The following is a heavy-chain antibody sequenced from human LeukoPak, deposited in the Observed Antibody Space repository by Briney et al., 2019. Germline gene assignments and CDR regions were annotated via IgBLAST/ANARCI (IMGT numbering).Heavy chain of an antibody. V-gene: IGHV1-24*01. Sequence: ASVKVSCKVSGYTLTELSMHWVRQAPGKGLEWMGGFDPEDGETIYAQKFQGRVTMTEDTSTDTAYMELSSLRSEDTAVYYCATSDPRPAASAHRLYYYYMDVWGQGTLVTVSS. J-gene: IGHJ6*03. CDR2: FDPEDGET. D-gene: IGHD2-15*01. CDR3: ATSDPRPAASAHRLYYYYMDV. CDR1: GYTLTELS.